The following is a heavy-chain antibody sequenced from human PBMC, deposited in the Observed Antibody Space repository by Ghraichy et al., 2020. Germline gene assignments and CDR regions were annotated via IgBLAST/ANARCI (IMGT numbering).Heavy chain of an antibody. CDR1: GFSFDEYA. J-gene: IGHJ4*02. Sequence: GGSLRLSCAASGFSFDEYAMHWVRQAPGKGLEWISVIRGRDDNTRYADSVRGRFIISRDRSKNTLYLQLRSLRVDDTAVYYCTKDRYCSGGNCPTDYWGQGTLVTVSS. CDR2: IRGRDDNT. V-gene: IGHV3-23*01. D-gene: IGHD2-15*01. CDR3: TKDRYCSGGNCPTDY.